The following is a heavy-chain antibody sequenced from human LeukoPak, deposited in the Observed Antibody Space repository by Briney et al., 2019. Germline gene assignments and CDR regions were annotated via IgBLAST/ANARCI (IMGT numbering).Heavy chain of an antibody. CDR1: GGSISSYY. D-gene: IGHD5-18*01. V-gene: IGHV4-59*08. CDR2: IYYSGST. J-gene: IGHJ6*02. Sequence: SETLSLTCTVSGGSISSYYWSWLRQPPGKGLEWIGYIYYSGSTNYNPSLKSRVTISVDTSKNQFSLKLSSVTAADTAVYYCARVRGYSYGSYYCYYYGMDVWGQGTTVTVSS. CDR3: ARVRGYSYGSYYCYYYGMDV.